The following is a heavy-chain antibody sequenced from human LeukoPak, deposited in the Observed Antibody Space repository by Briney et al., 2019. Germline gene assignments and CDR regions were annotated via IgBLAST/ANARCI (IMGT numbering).Heavy chain of an antibody. CDR2: ISPYNGNT. CDR1: GYTFTSYG. Sequence: ASVKVSCKASGYTFTSYGISWVRQAPGQGLEWMGWISPYNGNTNYAQKLQGRVTMTTDTSTSTAYMELRSLRSDDTAVYYCARDWTDIVVVPAALDYWGQGTLVTVSS. D-gene: IGHD2-2*01. J-gene: IGHJ4*02. V-gene: IGHV1-18*01. CDR3: ARDWTDIVVVPAALDY.